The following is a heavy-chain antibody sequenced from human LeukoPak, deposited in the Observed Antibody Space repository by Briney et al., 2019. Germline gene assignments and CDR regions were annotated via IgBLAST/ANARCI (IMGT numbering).Heavy chain of an antibody. D-gene: IGHD3-22*01. J-gene: IGHJ3*01. CDR3: ARPNITSYYDSRGYDAFDV. Sequence: GESLKISCKGSGYSFTSYWISWVRQMPGKGLEWMGRIDPSDSYTNYSPSFQGHVTISADKSVSTAYLQWSRLKASDTAMYYCARPNITSYYDSRGYDAFDVWGQGTVVTVSS. CDR2: IDPSDSYT. CDR1: GYSFTSYW. V-gene: IGHV5-10-1*01.